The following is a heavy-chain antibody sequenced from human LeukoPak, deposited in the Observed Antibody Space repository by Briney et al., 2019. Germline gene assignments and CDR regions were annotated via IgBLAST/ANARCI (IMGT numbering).Heavy chain of an antibody. CDR2: IYPGDSDT. D-gene: IGHD2-21*01. CDR3: ARSGGDTGAYYYYGMDV. Sequence: GESLKISCKGSGYSFTRYWIGWVRQMPGKGLEWIEIIYPGDSDTRYSPSFQGQVTISADKSISTAYLQWSSLKASDTAMYYCARSGGDTGAYYYYGMDVWGQGTTVTVSS. V-gene: IGHV5-51*01. J-gene: IGHJ6*02. CDR1: GYSFTRYW.